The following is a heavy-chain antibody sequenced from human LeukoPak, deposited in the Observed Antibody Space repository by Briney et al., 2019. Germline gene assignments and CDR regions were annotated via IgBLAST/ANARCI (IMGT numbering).Heavy chain of an antibody. D-gene: IGHD5-24*01. CDR3: TTAHLVSENRRDGYNWYY. CDR2: IKSKTDGGTT. J-gene: IGHJ4*02. V-gene: IGHV3-15*01. CDR1: GFTFSNAW. Sequence: GGSLRLSCAASGFTFSNAWMSWVRQAPGKGLEWVGRIKSKTDGGTTDYAAPVKGRFTISRDDSKNTLYLQMNSLKTEDTAVYYCTTAHLVSENRRDGYNWYYWGQGTLVTVSS.